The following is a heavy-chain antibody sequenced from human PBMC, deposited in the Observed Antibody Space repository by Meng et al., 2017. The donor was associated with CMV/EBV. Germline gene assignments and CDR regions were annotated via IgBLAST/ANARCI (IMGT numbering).Heavy chain of an antibody. CDR3: ARVGGRPYYDFWSGYHRPPDY. CDR2: IYSGGST. V-gene: IGHV3-66*02. D-gene: IGHD3-3*01. J-gene: IGHJ4*02. CDR1: GFTVSSHY. Sequence: GGSLRLSCAASGFTVSSHYMSWVRQAPGKGLEWVSVIYSGGSTYYADSVKGRFTISRDNSKNTLYLQMTSLRAEDTAVYYCARVGGRPYYDFWSGYHRPPDYWGQGTLVTVSS.